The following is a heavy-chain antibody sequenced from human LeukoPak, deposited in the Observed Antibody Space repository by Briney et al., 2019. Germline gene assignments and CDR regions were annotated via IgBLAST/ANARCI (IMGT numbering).Heavy chain of an antibody. CDR1: GFTFSSYA. Sequence: GGSLRLSCAASGFTFSSYAMHWVRQAPGKGLEWVSAISGSGGSTYYADSVKGRFTISRDNSKNTLYLQMNSLRAEDTAVYYCASTKIQLWFDFDYWGQGTLVTVSS. CDR2: ISGSGGST. CDR3: ASTKIQLWFDFDY. J-gene: IGHJ4*02. V-gene: IGHV3-23*01. D-gene: IGHD5-18*01.